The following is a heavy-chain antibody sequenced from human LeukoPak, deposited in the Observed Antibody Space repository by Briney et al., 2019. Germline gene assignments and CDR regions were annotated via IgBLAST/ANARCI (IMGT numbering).Heavy chain of an antibody. CDR2: IYPGDSDT. CDR1: GYSFTSYW. J-gene: IGHJ4*02. Sequence: GESLKISCKGSGYSFTSYWIGWVRQMPGKGLEWMGIIYPGDSDTRYSPSFQGQVTISADKSISTAYLQWSSLKASDTAMYYCARHEVGATSYLPAVDYWGQGALVTVSS. D-gene: IGHD1-26*01. CDR3: ARHEVGATSYLPAVDY. V-gene: IGHV5-51*01.